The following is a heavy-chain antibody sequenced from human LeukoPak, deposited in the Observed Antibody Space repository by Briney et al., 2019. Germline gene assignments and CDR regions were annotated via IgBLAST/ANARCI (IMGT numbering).Heavy chain of an antibody. Sequence: SETLSLTCAVYGGSFSGYYWSWIRQPPGKGLEWIGEINHSGSTNYNPSLKSRVTISVDTSKNQFSLKLSSVTAADTAVYYCARGPSGCDLWGQGTLVTVSS. D-gene: IGHD5-12*01. CDR2: INHSGST. CDR3: ARGPSGCDL. CDR1: GGSFSGYY. J-gene: IGHJ4*02. V-gene: IGHV4-34*01.